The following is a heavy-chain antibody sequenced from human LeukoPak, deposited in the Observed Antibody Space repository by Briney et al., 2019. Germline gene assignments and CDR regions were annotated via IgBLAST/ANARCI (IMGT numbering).Heavy chain of an antibody. CDR3: TRDLVAVTGDTFYYYAMDV. CDR1: GFTFSDFA. D-gene: IGHD6-19*01. J-gene: IGHJ6*02. CDR2: IRSKVFGGTT. Sequence: GGALRLSCTASGFTFSDFALSWVRQAPGKALEWVGFIRSKVFGGTTEYAASVKGRFTISRDDSKSIAYLQMNSLKTEDTGVYYCTRDLVAVTGDTFYYYAMDVWGQGTTVTVSS. V-gene: IGHV3-49*04.